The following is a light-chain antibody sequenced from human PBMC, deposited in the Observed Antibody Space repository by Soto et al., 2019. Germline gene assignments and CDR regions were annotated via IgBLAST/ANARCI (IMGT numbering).Light chain of an antibody. V-gene: IGKV4-1*01. CDR2: WAS. CDR3: QQYYSASLT. J-gene: IGKJ4*01. CDR1: RNILYSSNNKNY. Sequence: DIVMTQSPDSLAVSLGERATINCKSSRNILYSSNNKNYLAWYQQKPGQPPKLLIYWASTRESRVPDRFSGNRSGTDLSLTMGSLQAEDVAVYYCQQYYSASLTFGGGTKVEIK.